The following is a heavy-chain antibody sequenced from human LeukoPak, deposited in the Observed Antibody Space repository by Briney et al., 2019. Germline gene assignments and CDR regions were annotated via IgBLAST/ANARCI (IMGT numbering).Heavy chain of an antibody. J-gene: IGHJ5*02. CDR2: FDPEDGET. CDR1: GYTFTGYY. CDR3: ATSWTYNWFDP. V-gene: IGHV1-24*01. Sequence: ASVKVSCKVSGYTFTGYYLHWVRQAPGKGLEWMGGFDPEDGETIYAQKFQGRVTMTEDTSTDTAYMELSSLRSEDTAVYYCATSWTYNWFDPWGQGTLVTVSS. D-gene: IGHD3/OR15-3a*01.